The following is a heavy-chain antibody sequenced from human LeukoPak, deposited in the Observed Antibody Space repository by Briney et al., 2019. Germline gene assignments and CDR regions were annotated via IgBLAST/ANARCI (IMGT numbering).Heavy chain of an antibody. CDR1: GFTFSNAW. CDR3: ARDQSMVRGPIDY. CDR2: IKSKTDGGTT. Sequence: GGSLRLSCAASGFTFSNAWMSWVRQAPGKGLEWVGRIKSKTDGGTTDYAAPVKGRFTISRDDSKNTLYLQMNSLRAEDTAVYYCARDQSMVRGPIDYWGQGTLVTVSS. D-gene: IGHD3-10*01. J-gene: IGHJ4*02. V-gene: IGHV3-15*01.